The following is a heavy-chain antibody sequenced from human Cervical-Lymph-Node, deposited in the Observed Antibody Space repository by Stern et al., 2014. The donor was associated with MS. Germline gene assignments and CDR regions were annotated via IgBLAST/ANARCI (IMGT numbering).Heavy chain of an antibody. Sequence: VQLVQSGPEVKRPGESLKISCQASGYTFTSYWIGWVRQMPGKGLEWIAIIFPGGSDIRYSPSFQGQVTISADKSSSTAYLQWNNLKASDTAIYYCARQRYFYYWGQGTLVTVSS. CDR1: GYTFTSYW. J-gene: IGHJ4*02. CDR3: ARQRYFYY. CDR2: IFPGGSDI. V-gene: IGHV5-51*01.